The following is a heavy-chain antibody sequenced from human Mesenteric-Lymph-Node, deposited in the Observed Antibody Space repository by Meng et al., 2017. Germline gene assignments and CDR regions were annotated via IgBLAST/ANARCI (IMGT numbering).Heavy chain of an antibody. D-gene: IGHD4-23*01. Sequence: SETLSLTCTVSGGSISSGGYYWSWIRQHPGKGLEWIGYIYYSGSTYYNPSLKSLVTISVDTSKNQFSLKLSSVTAADTAVYYCARGHYDYGGSYWYFDLWGRGTLVTVSS. CDR2: IYYSGST. CDR1: GGSISSGGYY. CDR3: ARGHYDYGGSYWYFDL. J-gene: IGHJ2*01. V-gene: IGHV4-31*01.